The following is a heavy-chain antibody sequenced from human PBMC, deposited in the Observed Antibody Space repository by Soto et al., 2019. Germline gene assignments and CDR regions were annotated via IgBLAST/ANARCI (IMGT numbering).Heavy chain of an antibody. J-gene: IGHJ4*02. Sequence: GASVKVSCKASGGTFSSYAISWVRQAPGQGLEWMGGIIPIFGTANYAQKFQGRVTITADESTSTAYMELSSLRSEDTAVYYCARRSEGRYCSGGSCQLLPLDYWGQGTLVTVSS. D-gene: IGHD2-15*01. CDR2: IIPIFGTA. CDR3: ARRSEGRYCSGGSCQLLPLDY. V-gene: IGHV1-69*13. CDR1: GGTFSSYA.